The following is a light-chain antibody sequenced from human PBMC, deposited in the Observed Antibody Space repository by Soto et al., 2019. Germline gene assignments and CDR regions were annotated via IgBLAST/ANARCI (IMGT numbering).Light chain of an antibody. V-gene: IGLV2-11*01. CDR2: DVS. Sequence: QSALTQPRSVSGSPGQSVTISCTGTSSDVGGYNYVSWYQQHPGKAPKLMIYDVSKRPSGVPDRFSGSKSGNTASLTISGLQAEDEAYYYCCSYAGFEVFGGGTKVTVL. CDR1: SSDVGGYNY. CDR3: CSYAGFEV. J-gene: IGLJ2*01.